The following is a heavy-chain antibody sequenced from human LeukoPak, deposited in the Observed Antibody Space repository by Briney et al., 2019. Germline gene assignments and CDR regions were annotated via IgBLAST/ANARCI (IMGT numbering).Heavy chain of an antibody. CDR2: IGGSGGSK. J-gene: IGHJ4*02. D-gene: IGHD4-17*01. V-gene: IGHV3-23*01. CDR3: AKVTVTKTYYFDY. CDR1: GFTFSNYA. Sequence: GGSLRLSCADSGFTFSNYAMSWVRQAPGKGLEWVSAIGGSGGSKYYADSVKGRFTISRDKSKNTLYLQMNSLRAEDTAVYYCAKVTVTKTYYFDYWGQGTLVTVSS.